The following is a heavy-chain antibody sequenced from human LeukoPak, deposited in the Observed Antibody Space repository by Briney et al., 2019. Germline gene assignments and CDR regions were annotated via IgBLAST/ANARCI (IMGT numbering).Heavy chain of an antibody. CDR3: AIYYDSSGYYLDY. Sequence: GESLKISRKGSGYRFTSYWIGWVRQMPGKGLEWMGIIYPGDSDTRYSPSFQGQVTISAAKSISTAYLQWSSLKASDTAMYYCAIYYDSSGYYLDYWGQGTLVTVFS. J-gene: IGHJ4*02. V-gene: IGHV5-51*01. CDR1: GYRFTSYW. D-gene: IGHD3-22*01. CDR2: IYPGDSDT.